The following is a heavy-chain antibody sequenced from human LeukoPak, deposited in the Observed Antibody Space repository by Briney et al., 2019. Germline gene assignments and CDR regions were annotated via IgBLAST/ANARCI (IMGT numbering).Heavy chain of an antibody. CDR1: GYTFTGYY. CDR3: ARKFLGSRGYYFDY. CDR2: IIPIFGTA. J-gene: IGHJ4*02. V-gene: IGHV1-2*02. D-gene: IGHD3-10*01. Sequence: ASVKVSCKASGYTFTGYYMHWVRQAPGQGLEWMGGIIPIFGTANYAQKFQGRVTMTRDTSISTAYMELSSLRSDDTAVYYCARKFLGSRGYYFDYWGQGTLVTVSS.